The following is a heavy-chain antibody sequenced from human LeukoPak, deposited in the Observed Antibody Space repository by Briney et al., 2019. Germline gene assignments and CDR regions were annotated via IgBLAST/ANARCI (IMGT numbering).Heavy chain of an antibody. CDR3: ARTGSLTKNWFDP. CDR2: ISYDGSNK. CDR1: GFTFSSYT. V-gene: IGHV3-30*04. D-gene: IGHD3-10*01. J-gene: IGHJ5*02. Sequence: PGGSLRLSCAASGFTFSSYTIHWVRQAPSKGLEWVAVISYDGSNKFYADSVKGRFTISRDNSKNTLFLQMNSLRVEDTAVYYCARTGSLTKNWFDPWGQGTLVTVSS.